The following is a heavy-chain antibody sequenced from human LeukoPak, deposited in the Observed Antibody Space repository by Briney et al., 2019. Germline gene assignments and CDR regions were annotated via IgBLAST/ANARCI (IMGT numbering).Heavy chain of an antibody. CDR2: IYSGGNT. D-gene: IGHD3-16*01. Sequence: GGSLRLSCAASGFTVSNTYMTWIRQVPGKGLEWVALIYSGGNTYYPDSVKGRFTISRDSSKNTLYLQMNNVRAEDAAVYYCARESRVPPYNYYKGMDVWGQGTTVAVSS. V-gene: IGHV3-66*01. J-gene: IGHJ6*02. CDR3: ARESRVPPYNYYKGMDV. CDR1: GFTVSNTY.